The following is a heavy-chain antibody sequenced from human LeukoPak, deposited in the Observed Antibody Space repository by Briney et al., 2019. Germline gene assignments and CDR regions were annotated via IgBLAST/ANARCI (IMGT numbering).Heavy chain of an antibody. V-gene: IGHV3-9*01. J-gene: IGHJ4*02. CDR3: AKDIDGAYGSGSYYSY. D-gene: IGHD3-10*01. CDR2: ISWNSGSI. Sequence: GGSLRLSCAASGFSFSSFSMNWVRQAPGKGLEWVSGISWNSGSIGYADSVKGRFTISRDNAKNSLYLQMNSLRAEDTALYYCAKDIDGAYGSGSYYSYWGQGTLVTVSS. CDR1: GFSFSSFS.